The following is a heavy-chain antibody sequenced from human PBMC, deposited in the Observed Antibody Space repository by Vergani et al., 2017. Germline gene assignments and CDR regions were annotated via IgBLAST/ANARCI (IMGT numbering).Heavy chain of an antibody. Sequence: QVQLQESGPGLVKPSETLSLTCTVSGGSVSSGSYYWSWIRQPPGKGLEWIGYIYYSGSTNYNPSLKSRVTISVDTSKNQFSLKLSSVTAADTAVYYCARGGAAAYDYYYGLDVWGQGTTVTVSS. CDR1: GGSVSSGSYY. CDR3: ARGGAAAYDYYYGLDV. J-gene: IGHJ6*02. D-gene: IGHD6-13*01. CDR2: IYYSGST. V-gene: IGHV4-61*01.